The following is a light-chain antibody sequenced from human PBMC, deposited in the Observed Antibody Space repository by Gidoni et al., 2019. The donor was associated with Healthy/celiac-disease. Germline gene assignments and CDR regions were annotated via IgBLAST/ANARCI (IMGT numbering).Light chain of an antibody. CDR1: SGHSSYA. CDR3: QTWGTGIRV. J-gene: IGLJ3*02. V-gene: IGLV4-69*01. Sequence: QLVLTQSPSASASMEASGKLTCTLSSGHSSYAIAWHQQQPEKGPRYLMKLNSDGSHSKGDGIPDRFSGSSSGAERYLTISSLQSEDEADYYCQTWGTGIRVFGGGTKLTVL. CDR2: LNSDGSH.